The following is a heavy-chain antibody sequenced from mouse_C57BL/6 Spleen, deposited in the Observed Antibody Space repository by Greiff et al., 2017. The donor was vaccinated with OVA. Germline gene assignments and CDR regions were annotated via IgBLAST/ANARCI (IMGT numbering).Heavy chain of an antibody. CDR3: TRAHDGSSLWFAY. D-gene: IGHD1-1*01. CDR2: IDPETGGT. J-gene: IGHJ3*01. V-gene: IGHV1-15*01. CDR1: GYTFTDYE. Sequence: VQLLQSGAELVRPGASVTLSCKASGYTFTDYEMHWVKQTPVHGLEWIGDIDPETGGTAYNQKFKGQDILTADKSSSTAYRELRSLTSEDSAVYYCTRAHDGSSLWFAYWGQGTLVTVSA.